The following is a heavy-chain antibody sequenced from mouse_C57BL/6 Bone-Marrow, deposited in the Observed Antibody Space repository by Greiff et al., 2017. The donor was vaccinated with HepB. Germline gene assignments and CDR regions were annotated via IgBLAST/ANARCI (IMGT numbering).Heavy chain of an antibody. J-gene: IGHJ1*03. CDR3: VRQVVAMDWYFDV. D-gene: IGHD1-1*01. CDR1: GFSFNTYA. V-gene: IGHV10-1*01. CDR2: IRSKSNNYAT. Sequence: EVQRVESGGGLVQPKGSLKLSCAASGFSFNTYAMNWVRQAPGKGLEWVARIRSKSNNYATYYADSVKDRFTISRDDSESMLYLQMNNLKTEDTAMYYCVRQVVAMDWYFDVWGTGTTVTVSS.